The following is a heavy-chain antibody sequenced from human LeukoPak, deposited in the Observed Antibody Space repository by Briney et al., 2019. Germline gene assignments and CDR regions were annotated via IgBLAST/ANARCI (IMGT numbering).Heavy chain of an antibody. D-gene: IGHD3-10*01. V-gene: IGHV3-23*01. CDR1: GFTFSSYA. Sequence: PGGSLRLSCAASGFTFSSYAMSWVRQAPGKGLEWVSAISGSGGSTYFADTVKGRFTISRDNPKNTVYLQMNSLRAEDTAVYYCTKDRGAFGELLSISDYWGQGTLVTVAS. CDR2: ISGSGGST. CDR3: TKDRGAFGELLSISDY. J-gene: IGHJ4*02.